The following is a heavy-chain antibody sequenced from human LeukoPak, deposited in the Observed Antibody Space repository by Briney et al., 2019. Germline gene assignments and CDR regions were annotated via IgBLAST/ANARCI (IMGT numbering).Heavy chain of an antibody. J-gene: IGHJ4*02. CDR1: GYSLSLGYH. Sequence: PSETLSLTCAVSGYSLSLGYHWGWLRQPPGKGLEWIGNIYHSGRTYYNPPLKSRVTISVGTSKNQFCLKLISLTAADTVVYYCARFTYSSSWYGDYWGQGTLVTVSS. CDR3: ARFTYSSSWYGDY. V-gene: IGHV4-38-2*01. CDR2: IYHSGRT. D-gene: IGHD6-13*01.